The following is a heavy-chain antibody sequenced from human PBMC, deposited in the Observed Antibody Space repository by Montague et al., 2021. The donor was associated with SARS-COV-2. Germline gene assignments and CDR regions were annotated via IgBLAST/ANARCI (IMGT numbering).Heavy chain of an antibody. CDR1: GGSVNSGGYY. CDR2: IYYSGTT. Sequence: SETLSLTCTVSGGSVNSGGYYWSWIRQPPGKGLEWIGNIYYSGTTNYNPSLKSRVTISVDTSKNQFSLKLSSVTAADTAVYYCARDRTADDYDDYDTAGYSYYFGMDVWGQGTTVTVSS. CDR3: ARDRTADDYDDYDTAGYSYYFGMDV. V-gene: IGHV4-61*08. D-gene: IGHD4-17*01. J-gene: IGHJ6*02.